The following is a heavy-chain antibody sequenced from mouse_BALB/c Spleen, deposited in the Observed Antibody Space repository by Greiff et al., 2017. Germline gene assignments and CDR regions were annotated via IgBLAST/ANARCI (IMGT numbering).Heavy chain of an antibody. D-gene: IGHD1-1*01. Sequence: QVTLKESGPGILQPSQTLSLTCSFSGFSLSTYGIGVGWIRQPSGKGLEWLAHIWWNDNKYYNTALKSRLTSSKDTSNNQVFLKIASVDTADTATYYCARILLRYFDVWGAGTTVTVSS. CDR3: ARILLRYFDV. V-gene: IGHV8-11*01. CDR1: GFSLSTYGIG. CDR2: IWWNDNK. J-gene: IGHJ1*01.